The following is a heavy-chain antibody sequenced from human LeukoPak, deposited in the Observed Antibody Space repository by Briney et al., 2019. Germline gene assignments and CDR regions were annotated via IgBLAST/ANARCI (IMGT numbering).Heavy chain of an antibody. D-gene: IGHD1-26*01. J-gene: IGHJ4*02. Sequence: PGGSLRLSCAASGFTFSSYAMTWVRQAPGKGLEWVSAISGSGSSTYYADSVEGRFTISRDNSKNTLYLQMNSLRAEDTAVYYCAKEVGRVGYYFDYWGQGTLVTVSS. CDR1: GFTFSSYA. V-gene: IGHV3-23*01. CDR3: AKEVGRVGYYFDY. CDR2: ISGSGSST.